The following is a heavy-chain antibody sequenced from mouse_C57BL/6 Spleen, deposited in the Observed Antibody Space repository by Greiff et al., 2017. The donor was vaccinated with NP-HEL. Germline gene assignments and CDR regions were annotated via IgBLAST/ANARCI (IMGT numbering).Heavy chain of an antibody. CDR3: ARTYGNYPYYAMDY. CDR2: IDPSDSET. CDR1: GYTFTSYW. Sequence: VQLQQPGAELVRPGSSVKLSCKASGYTFTSYWMHWVKQRPIQGLEWIGNIDPSDSETHYNQKFKDKATLTVDKSSSTAYLQLSSLTSEDSAVYYCARTYGNYPYYAMDYWGQGTSVTVSS. V-gene: IGHV1-52*01. D-gene: IGHD2-1*01. J-gene: IGHJ4*01.